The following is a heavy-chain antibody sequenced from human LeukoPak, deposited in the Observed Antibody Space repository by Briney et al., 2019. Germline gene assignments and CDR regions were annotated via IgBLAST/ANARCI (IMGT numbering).Heavy chain of an antibody. D-gene: IGHD3-10*01. V-gene: IGHV1-2*02. CDR2: INPNSGGT. J-gene: IGHJ4*02. CDR3: ARGSHYGSGSYYLVY. Sequence: ASVKVSCKASGYTLTGYYMHWVRQAPGQGLEWMGWINPNSGGTNYAQKFQGRVTMTRDTSISTAYMELSSLRSEDTAVYYCARGSHYGSGSYYLVYWGQGTLVTVSS. CDR1: GYTLTGYY.